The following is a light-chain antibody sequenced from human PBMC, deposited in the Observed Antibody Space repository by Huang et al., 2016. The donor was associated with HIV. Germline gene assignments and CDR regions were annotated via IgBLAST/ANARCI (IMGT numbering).Light chain of an antibody. Sequence: DIQMTQSPSSLSASVGDRVTITCRASQRSSSFLHWYNQKTGKAPKLLIYGASNLESGVPSRFSGSGSGTDFTLTISSLQPEDFATYYCQQSYSAPYTFGQGTKLEIK. CDR3: QQSYSAPYT. CDR1: QRSSSF. CDR2: GAS. J-gene: IGKJ2*01. V-gene: IGKV1-39*01.